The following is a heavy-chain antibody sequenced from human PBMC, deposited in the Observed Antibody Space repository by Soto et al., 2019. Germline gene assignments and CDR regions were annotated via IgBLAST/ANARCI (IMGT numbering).Heavy chain of an antibody. CDR1: GFTFSSYS. D-gene: IGHD3-22*01. J-gene: IGHJ3*02. CDR2: ISSSSSTI. CDR3: ARDKGEYYYDSSGYYDAFDI. Sequence: GGSLRLSCAASGFTFSSYSMNWVRQAPGKGLEWVSYISSSSSTIYYADSVKGRFTISRDNAKNSLYLQMNSLRDEDTAVYYCARDKGEYYYDSSGYYDAFDILGQGTMVTVSS. V-gene: IGHV3-48*02.